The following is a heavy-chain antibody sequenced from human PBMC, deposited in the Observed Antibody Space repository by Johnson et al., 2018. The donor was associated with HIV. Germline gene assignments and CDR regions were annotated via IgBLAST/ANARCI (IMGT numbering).Heavy chain of an antibody. CDR2: INWNGGST. D-gene: IGHD2-8*02. CDR1: GFTFDHYD. J-gene: IGHJ3*01. V-gene: IGHV3-20*04. CDR3: ARDFKYCAGGVCYRDAFDV. Sequence: VQLVESGGGVVRPGGSLRLSCAASGFTFDHYDMSWVRQGPGKRLEWVSGINWNGGSTGYVDSVKGRFTVSRDNAKNSLYLQMNSLRAEDTALYYCARDFKYCAGGVCYRDAFDVWGQGTMVTVSS.